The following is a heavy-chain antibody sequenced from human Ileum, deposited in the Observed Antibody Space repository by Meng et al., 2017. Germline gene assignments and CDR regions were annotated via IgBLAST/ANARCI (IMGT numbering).Heavy chain of an antibody. Sequence: EVQLLESGGGLGQPGGSLRLSCVASGFTFSSYDMSWVRQAPGKGLEWVSGISSSGGRTDYADSVKGRFTISRDNSKNRLYLQMNSLRVEDTAVYYCAPPKGVVAAATDPVYWGQGTLVTVSS. CDR2: ISSSGGRT. CDR3: APPKGVVAAATDPVY. CDR1: GFTFSSYD. V-gene: IGHV3-23*01. J-gene: IGHJ4*02. D-gene: IGHD2-15*01.